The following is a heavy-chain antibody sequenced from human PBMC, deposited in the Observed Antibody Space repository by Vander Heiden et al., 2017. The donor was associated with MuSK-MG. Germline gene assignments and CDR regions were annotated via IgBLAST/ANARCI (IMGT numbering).Heavy chain of an antibody. J-gene: IGHJ4*02. Sequence: QLQLQASGPGLVKPSETLSLTCTVPGGSISSSSYSWGWSRQPPGKGLEWLGSIYYSGSTYDNPSLKSRVTISVDTSKNQFSLKLSSVTAADTAVYYCARHGRSRLYYDILTGYYQQGWGQGTLVTVSS. CDR3: ARHGRSRLYYDILTGYYQQG. V-gene: IGHV4-39*01. CDR1: GGSISSSSYS. D-gene: IGHD3-9*01. CDR2: IYYSGST.